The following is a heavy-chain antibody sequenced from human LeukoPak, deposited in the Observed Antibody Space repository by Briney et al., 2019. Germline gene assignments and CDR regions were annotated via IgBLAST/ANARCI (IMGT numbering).Heavy chain of an antibody. CDR1: GFTFSDYA. CDR3: AKDMAVGTTPRVYAFDV. V-gene: IGHV3-9*01. Sequence: PGRSLRLSCAASGFTFSDYAMHWVRHVPGKGLQWVGGSSWNSGTRAYGDSVKGRATISRDNARNSLYLEVNSLRVEDTALYYCAKDMAVGTTPRVYAFDVWGQGSLVTVSS. J-gene: IGHJ3*01. D-gene: IGHD1/OR15-1a*01. CDR2: SSWNSGTR.